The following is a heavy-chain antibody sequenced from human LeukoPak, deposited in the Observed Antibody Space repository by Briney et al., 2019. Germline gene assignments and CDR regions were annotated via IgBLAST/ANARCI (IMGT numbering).Heavy chain of an antibody. J-gene: IGHJ6*03. CDR2: INHSGST. CDR1: GGSFSGYY. V-gene: IGHV4-34*01. CDR3: ARHRVPAHMDV. Sequence: SETLSLTCAVYGGSFSGYYWSWIRQPPGKGLEWIGEINHSGSTNYNPSLKSRVTISVDTSKNQFSLKLSSVTAADTAVYYCARHRVPAHMDVWGKGTTVTVSS. D-gene: IGHD2-2*01.